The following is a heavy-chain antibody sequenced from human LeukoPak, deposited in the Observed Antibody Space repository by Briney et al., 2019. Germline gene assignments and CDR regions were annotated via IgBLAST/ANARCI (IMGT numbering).Heavy chain of an antibody. Sequence: PSETLSLTCTVSGGSISSSSYYWGWIRQPPGKGLEWIGSIYYSGSTYYNPSLKSRVTISVDASKNQFSLKLSSVTAADTAVYYCARAYGSGPERWFDPWGQGTLVTVSS. V-gene: IGHV4-39*01. D-gene: IGHD3-10*01. J-gene: IGHJ5*02. CDR1: GGSISSSSYY. CDR2: IYYSGST. CDR3: ARAYGSGPERWFDP.